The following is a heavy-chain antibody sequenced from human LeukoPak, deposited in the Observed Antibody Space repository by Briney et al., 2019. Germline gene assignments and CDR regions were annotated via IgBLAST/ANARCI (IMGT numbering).Heavy chain of an antibody. CDR1: GFTFSDYY. V-gene: IGHV3-11*01. Sequence: KAGGSLRLSCAASGFTFSDYYMSWIRQAPGKGLEWVSYISSSGSTIYYADSVKGRFTISRDNAKNSLYLQMNSLRAEDTAVYYCARDQYYDILTGPPSYWGQGTLVTVSS. CDR3: ARDQYYDILTGPPSY. CDR2: ISSSGSTI. J-gene: IGHJ4*02. D-gene: IGHD3-9*01.